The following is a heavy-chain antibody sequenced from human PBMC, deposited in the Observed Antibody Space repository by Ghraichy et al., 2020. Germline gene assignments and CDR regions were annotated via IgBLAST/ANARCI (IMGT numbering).Heavy chain of an antibody. CDR2: ITSGGST. Sequence: GGSLRLSCAASGFSFSSYGMNWVRQAPGKGLEWVSTITSGGSTYYADSVKGRCTISRDTSKNTVFLQMNSLRAEDTAVYYCANIRYGYWGQGTLVTVSS. J-gene: IGHJ4*02. CDR3: ANIRYGY. CDR1: GFSFSSYG. V-gene: IGHV3-23*01. D-gene: IGHD3-3*02.